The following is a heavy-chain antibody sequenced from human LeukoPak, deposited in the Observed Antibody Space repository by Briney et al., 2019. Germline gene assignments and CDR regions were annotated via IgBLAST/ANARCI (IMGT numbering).Heavy chain of an antibody. D-gene: IGHD2-2*02. CDR1: GFTLSTAS. J-gene: IGHJ4*02. CDR3: ARSPPESLAVAEPTAINY. V-gene: IGHV3-48*04. CDR2: IDRSSNTI. Sequence: GGSLRLSCAASGFTLSTASMNWVRQAPGKGLEWISYIDRSSNTIYYADSVQGRFTISRDSAKNSLYLQMNGLRPEDTAVYSCARSPPESLAVAEPTAINYWGQGTLVTVSS.